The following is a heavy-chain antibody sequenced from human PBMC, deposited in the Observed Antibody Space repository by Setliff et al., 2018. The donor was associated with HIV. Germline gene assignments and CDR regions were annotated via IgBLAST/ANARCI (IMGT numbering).Heavy chain of an antibody. CDR1: GYTFSSYD. Sequence: EASVKVSCKASGYTFSSYDINWVRQATGQGLEWMGWMNPNSGNTGYAQKFQGRVTMTRDTSIGTAYMELNNLKFEDTAVYYCARARRDSYDRGRRNHYYIDVWGKGTPVTVSS. V-gene: IGHV1-8*02. CDR2: MNPNSGNT. D-gene: IGHD3-22*01. CDR3: ARARRDSYDRGRRNHYYIDV. J-gene: IGHJ6*03.